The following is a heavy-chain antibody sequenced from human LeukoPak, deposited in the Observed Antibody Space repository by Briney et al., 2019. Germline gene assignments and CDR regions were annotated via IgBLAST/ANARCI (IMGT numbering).Heavy chain of an antibody. CDR3: ARTVNGVYDY. D-gene: IGHD2-8*01. CDR1: GFTFSNYW. V-gene: IGHV3-74*03. J-gene: IGHJ4*02. CDR2: INSDGSTT. Sequence: GGSLRLSCAASGFTFSNYWMHWVRQAPGKGLVWVSRINSDGSTTTYTDSVQGRFTISRDNAKNTLYLQMNSLRAEDTAVYYCARTVNGVYDYWGQGTLVIVSS.